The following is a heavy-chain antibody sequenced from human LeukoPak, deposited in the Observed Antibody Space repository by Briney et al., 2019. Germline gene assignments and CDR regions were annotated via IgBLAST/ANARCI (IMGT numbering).Heavy chain of an antibody. CDR1: GFTFSSYA. V-gene: IGHV3-23*01. D-gene: IGHD2-21*01. Sequence: PGGSLRLSCAASGFTFSSYAMSWVRQALGKGLKWVSGISGSGVSTYYTDSVKGRFTVSRDNSKNTMFLQMNSLRAEDTAVYYCAKGLYGDTFLNWFDPWGQGTLVTVSS. CDR3: AKGLYGDTFLNWFDP. J-gene: IGHJ5*02. CDR2: ISGSGVST.